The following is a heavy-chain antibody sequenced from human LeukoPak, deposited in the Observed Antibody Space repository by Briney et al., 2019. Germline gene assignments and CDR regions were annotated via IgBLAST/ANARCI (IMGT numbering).Heavy chain of an antibody. Sequence: NPSETLSLTCTVSGGSISSYYCTWIRQPPGKGLEWIGYMYYSGSINYNPSLKSRVTISVDPSKNQFSLKLSSVTAADTAVYYCASGDTRLVTLDYWGQGTLVTVSS. CDR3: ASGDTRLVTLDY. J-gene: IGHJ4*02. V-gene: IGHV4-59*01. CDR1: GGSISSYY. D-gene: IGHD5-18*01. CDR2: MYYSGSI.